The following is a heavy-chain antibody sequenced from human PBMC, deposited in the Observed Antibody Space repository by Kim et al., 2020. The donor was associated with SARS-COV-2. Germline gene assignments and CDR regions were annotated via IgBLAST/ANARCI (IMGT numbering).Heavy chain of an antibody. D-gene: IGHD3-16*01. CDR3: ARDMDYWQLGRYWGNYYGMDV. CDR2: INPSGGST. Sequence: ASVKVSCKASGYTFTSYYMHWVRQAPGQGLEWMGIINPSGGSTSYAQKFQGRVTMTRDTSTSTVYMELSSLRSEDTAVYYCARDMDYWQLGRYWGNYYGMDVWGQGTTVTVSS. J-gene: IGHJ6*02. CDR1: GYTFTSYY. V-gene: IGHV1-46*01.